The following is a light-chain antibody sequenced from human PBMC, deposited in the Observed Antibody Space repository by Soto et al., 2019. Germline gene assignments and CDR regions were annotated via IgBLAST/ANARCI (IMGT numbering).Light chain of an antibody. CDR1: SSDVGGYNY. V-gene: IGLV2-14*01. CDR3: SSYTTSSTLVV. J-gene: IGLJ2*01. CDR2: EVS. Sequence: QSVLTQPASVSGSPGQSITISCTGTSSDVGGYNYVSWYQQHPGKAPKLMIYEVSHRPSGVSDRFSGSKSGNTASLTISGLQAEDEADYYCSSYTTSSTLVVFGGGTKRPS.